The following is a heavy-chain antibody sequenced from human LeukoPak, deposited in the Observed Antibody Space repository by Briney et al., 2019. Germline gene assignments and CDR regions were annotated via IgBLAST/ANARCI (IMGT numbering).Heavy chain of an antibody. Sequence: ASVKVSCKASGYTFTGYYMHWVRQAPGQGLEWMGWINPNSGGTNYAQKFQGRVTMTRDTSISTAYMELSRLRSDDTAVYYCASSSTSWESYYFDYWGQGTLVTVSS. CDR2: INPNSGGT. D-gene: IGHD2-2*01. V-gene: IGHV1-2*02. CDR3: ASSSTSWESYYFDY. J-gene: IGHJ4*02. CDR1: GYTFTGYY.